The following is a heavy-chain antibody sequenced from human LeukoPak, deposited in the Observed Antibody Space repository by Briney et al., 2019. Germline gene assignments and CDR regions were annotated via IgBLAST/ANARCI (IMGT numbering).Heavy chain of an antibody. CDR1: GGSISSSSYY. V-gene: IGHV4-39*01. J-gene: IGHJ4*02. CDR2: IYYSGST. D-gene: IGHD2-15*01. Sequence: SETLSLTCTVSGGSISSSSYYWGWIRQPPGKGLEWIGSIYYSGSTYYNPSLKSRVTISVDTSKNQFSLKLNSVTAADTAVYYCARLCSGGSCYTLYYFDYWGQGTLVTVSS. CDR3: ARLCSGGSCYTLYYFDY.